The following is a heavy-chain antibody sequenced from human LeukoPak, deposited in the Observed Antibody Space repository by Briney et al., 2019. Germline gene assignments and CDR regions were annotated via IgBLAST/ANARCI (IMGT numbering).Heavy chain of an antibody. CDR1: GGTFSSNA. J-gene: IGHJ4*02. Sequence: SVKVSCKASGGTFSSNAISWVRQPPGPGLEWMGRIIPILGIANYAQEFQGRVTITVDKSTSTAYMELSSLRSEDTAVYYCARDSRNRRFLVGATTYFDYWGQGTLVTVSS. CDR3: ARDSRNRRFLVGATTYFDY. CDR2: IIPILGIA. V-gene: IGHV1-69*04. D-gene: IGHD1-26*01.